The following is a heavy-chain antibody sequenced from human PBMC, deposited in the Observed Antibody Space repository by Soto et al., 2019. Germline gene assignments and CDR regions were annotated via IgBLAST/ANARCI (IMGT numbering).Heavy chain of an antibody. CDR2: IQYTGSA. J-gene: IGHJ3*02. CDR3: AREVNVPTDADAFDI. V-gene: IGHV4-31*03. CDR1: GGYLSSDNCF. D-gene: IGHD2-2*01. Sequence: SETKSLTCSVSGGYLSSDNCFWRWLNKHPGEGLEWIGYIQYTGSAYYNPSLSGRVTISVDTTKNQFSMKLNSVTAADTAMYYCAREVNVPTDADAFDIWGQGTMVTVSS.